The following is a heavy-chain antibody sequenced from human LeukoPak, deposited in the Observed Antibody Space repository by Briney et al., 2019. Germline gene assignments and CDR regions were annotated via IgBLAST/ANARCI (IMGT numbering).Heavy chain of an antibody. J-gene: IGHJ3*02. Sequence: ASVKVSCKASGYSFTDYFIFWVRQAPGQGLDWMGRVDTYNGATKFAQKFQDRVTMTWDTSVSTAYMELSSLTSDDTAVYYCASKGAGYCRSTTCQGAFDIWGQGSMVIV. D-gene: IGHD2-2*01. CDR2: VDTYNGAT. CDR3: ASKGAGYCRSTTCQGAFDI. V-gene: IGHV1-2*02. CDR1: GYSFTDYF.